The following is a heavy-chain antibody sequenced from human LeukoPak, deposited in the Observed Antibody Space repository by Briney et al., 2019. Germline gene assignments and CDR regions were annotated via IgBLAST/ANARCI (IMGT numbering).Heavy chain of an antibody. J-gene: IGHJ4*02. D-gene: IGHD4-11*01. CDR2: IYHSGST. Sequence: SETLSLTCTVSGGSISSGGYYWSWIRQPPGKGLEWIGYIYHSGSTYYNPSLKSRVTISVDRSKNQFSLKLSSVTAADTAVYYCARDYSTPRFDYWGQGTLVTVSS. V-gene: IGHV4-30-2*01. CDR1: GGSISSGGYY. CDR3: ARDYSTPRFDY.